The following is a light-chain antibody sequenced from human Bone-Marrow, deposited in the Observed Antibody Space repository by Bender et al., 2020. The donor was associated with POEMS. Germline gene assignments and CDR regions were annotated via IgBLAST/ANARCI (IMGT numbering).Light chain of an antibody. Sequence: YELTQPPSVSVSPGQTASISCSGDKVGDKNVAWYRQKPGQSPVLLIHEDKRRPSGIPERISGSKSGTSASLAITGLQSDDEAIYFCVAWDASLNGWVFGGGTKLTVL. J-gene: IGLJ3*02. V-gene: IGLV3-1*01. CDR1: KVGDKN. CDR2: EDK. CDR3: VAWDASLNGWV.